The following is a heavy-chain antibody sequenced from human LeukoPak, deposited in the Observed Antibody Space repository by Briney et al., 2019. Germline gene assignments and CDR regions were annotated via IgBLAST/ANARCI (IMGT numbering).Heavy chain of an antibody. J-gene: IGHJ4*02. D-gene: IGHD5-12*01. Sequence: SETLSLTCTVSGDSISSSSYYWGWIRQPPGKGPEWIGSIYYRGSTYYNPSLKSRVTILVDASNNQFSLKLSSVTAADTAVYYCGVGSGYDDYWGQGTLVTVSS. V-gene: IGHV4-39*07. CDR3: GVGSGYDDY. CDR1: GDSISSSSYY. CDR2: IYYRGST.